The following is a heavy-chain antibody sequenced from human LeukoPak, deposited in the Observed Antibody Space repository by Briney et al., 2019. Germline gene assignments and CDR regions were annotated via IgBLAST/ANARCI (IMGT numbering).Heavy chain of an antibody. Sequence: GASVQVSCKASGYTFTDSYIHWVRQAPGQGLEWMGWINPSSGDTNFAQKFQGRFTMTRDTSITTAYMELSRLRSDDTAVYYCARDVPRAADDFAYLDRWGRGTLVTVSS. CDR3: ARDVPRAADDFAYLDR. CDR2: INPSSGDT. D-gene: IGHD6-25*01. J-gene: IGHJ2*01. CDR1: GYTFTDSY. V-gene: IGHV1-2*02.